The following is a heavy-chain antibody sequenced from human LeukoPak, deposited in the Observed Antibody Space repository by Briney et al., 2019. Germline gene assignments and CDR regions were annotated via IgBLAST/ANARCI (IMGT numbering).Heavy chain of an antibody. D-gene: IGHD6-13*01. J-gene: IGHJ4*02. CDR1: GFTFSSYE. V-gene: IGHV3-48*03. CDR3: ARVGALSSSWLLY. Sequence: GGSLILSCAASGFTFSSYEMNWVRQAPGKGLEWVSSISRSATTIYYADSVKGRFTISRDNAKNSLYLQMNSLRAEDTAVYFCARVGALSSSWLLYWGQGTLVTVSS. CDR2: ISRSATTI.